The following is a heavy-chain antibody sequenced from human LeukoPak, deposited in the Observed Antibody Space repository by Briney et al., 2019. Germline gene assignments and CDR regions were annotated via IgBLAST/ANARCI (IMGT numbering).Heavy chain of an antibody. J-gene: IGHJ5*02. V-gene: IGHV5-51*01. D-gene: IGHD6-13*01. CDR3: ARPVGVAGFDP. CDR2: IYPGDSDT. Sequence: GESLKISREASGYSFTSYWIGWVRQMPGKGLEWMGIIYPGDSDTRYSPSFQGQVTISADKSISTAFLQWGSLQASDTAMYYCARPVGVAGFDPWGQGTLVTVSS. CDR1: GYSFTSYW.